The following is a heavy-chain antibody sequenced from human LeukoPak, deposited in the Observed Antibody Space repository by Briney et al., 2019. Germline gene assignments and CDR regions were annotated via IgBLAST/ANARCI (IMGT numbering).Heavy chain of an antibody. J-gene: IGHJ4*02. CDR3: VGAVSGPFDY. D-gene: IGHD6-19*01. Sequence: SETLSLTCTVSGGSISYYFWGWIRQPAGKGLEWIGRIYTHNPSFKNRVTMSVDASKNQFSLNLSSVTAADTAVYYCVGAVSGPFDYWGQGILVTVSS. CDR1: GGSISYYF. CDR2: IYT. V-gene: IGHV4-59*12.